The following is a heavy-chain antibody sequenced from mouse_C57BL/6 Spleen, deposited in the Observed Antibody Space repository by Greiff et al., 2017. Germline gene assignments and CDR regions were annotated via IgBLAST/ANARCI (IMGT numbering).Heavy chain of an antibody. J-gene: IGHJ3*01. CDR1: GYTFTSYW. D-gene: IGHD2-4*01. CDR2: IHPNSGST. Sequence: VQLQQSGAELVKPGASVKLSCKASGYTFTSYWMHWVKQRPGQGLEWIGMIHPNSGSTNYNEKFKSKATLTVDKSSSTAYMQLSSLTSEDAAVYYCARGGYDYDGFAYWGQGTLVTVSA. V-gene: IGHV1-64*01. CDR3: ARGGYDYDGFAY.